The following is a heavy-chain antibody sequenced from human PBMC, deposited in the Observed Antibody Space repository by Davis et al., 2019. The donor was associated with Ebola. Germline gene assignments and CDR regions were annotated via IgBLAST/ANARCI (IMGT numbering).Heavy chain of an antibody. Sequence: SAQVSCNASAGTFSSYAISWVRQAPGQGLAWMGGIIPIFGTANYAQKFQGRVTITADESTSTAYMELSSLRSEDTAVYYCARGGIAARPGNWFDPWGQGTLVTVSS. V-gene: IGHV1-69*13. D-gene: IGHD6-6*01. J-gene: IGHJ5*02. CDR3: ARGGIAARPGNWFDP. CDR2: IIPIFGTA. CDR1: AGTFSSYA.